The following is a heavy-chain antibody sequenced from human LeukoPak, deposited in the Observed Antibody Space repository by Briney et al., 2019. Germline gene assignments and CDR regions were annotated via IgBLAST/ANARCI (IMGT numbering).Heavy chain of an antibody. V-gene: IGHV1-18*04. CDR2: ISAYTNNT. D-gene: IGHD6-13*01. CDR1: GYTFISYG. CDR3: TRDQSSSWPGGWFDP. J-gene: IGHJ5*02. Sequence: ASVKVSCKASGYTFISYGISWVRQAPGQGLEWMGWISAYTNNTNYAQKLQGRVTMTIDTSTSTAYMELRSLRSDDTAAYYCTRDQSSSWPGGWFDPWGQGTLVTVSS.